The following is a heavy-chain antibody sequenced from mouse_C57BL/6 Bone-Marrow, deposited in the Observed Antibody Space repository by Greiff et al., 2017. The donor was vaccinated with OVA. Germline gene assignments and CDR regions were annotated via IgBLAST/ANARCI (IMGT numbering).Heavy chain of an antibody. CDR1: GFTFSSYA. J-gene: IGHJ3*01. V-gene: IGHV5-4*03. Sequence: EVKVVESGGGLVKPGGSLKLSCAASGFTFSSYAMSWVRQTPEKRLEWVATISDGGSYTYYPDNVKGRFTISRDNAKNNLYLQMSHLKSEDTAMYYCARADAYWGQGTLVTVSA. CDR2: ISDGGSYT. CDR3: ARADAY.